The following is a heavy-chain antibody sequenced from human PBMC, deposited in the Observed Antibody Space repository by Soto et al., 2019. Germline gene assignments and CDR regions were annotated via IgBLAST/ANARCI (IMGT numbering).Heavy chain of an antibody. CDR2: INHSGST. CDR3: ARGGRNGMDV. J-gene: IGHJ6*02. CDR1: GGSFSGYY. V-gene: IGHV4-34*01. Sequence: QVQLQQWGAGLLKPSETLSLTCAVYGGSFSGYYWSWIRQPPGKGLVWIGEINHSGSTNYNPSLKSRLTISVDTSKNQFALKLSSVTAADTAVYYCARGGRNGMDVWGQGTTVTVSS.